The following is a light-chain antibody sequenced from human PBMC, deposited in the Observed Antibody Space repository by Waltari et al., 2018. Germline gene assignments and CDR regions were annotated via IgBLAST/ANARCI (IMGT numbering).Light chain of an antibody. CDR3: SSYTGSSTPGV. J-gene: IGLJ3*02. V-gene: IGLV2-14*01. Sequence: QSALTQPASVSGSPGQSITISCTGTSSDVGGYNYVSWYPQHPGKAPKLMVYEVSNRPSGGSNRFYGSKAGNTASLTISGLQAEDEADYCCSSYTGSSTPGVFGGGTKLTVL. CDR1: SSDVGGYNY. CDR2: EVS.